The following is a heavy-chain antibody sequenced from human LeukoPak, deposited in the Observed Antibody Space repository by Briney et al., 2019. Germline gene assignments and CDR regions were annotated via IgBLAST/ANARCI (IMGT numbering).Heavy chain of an antibody. J-gene: IGHJ6*02. CDR2: IKQDGSEK. CDR3: ARGRSYLDV. V-gene: IGHV3-7*05. CDR1: GFTFSSYW. Sequence: GGSLRLSCAGSGFTFSSYWMSWVRQAPGKGLEWVANIKQDGSEKYYVDSVKGRFTISRDNAKNSLYLQMNSLRAEDTAVYYCARGRSYLDVWGQGTTVTVSS. D-gene: IGHD1-26*01.